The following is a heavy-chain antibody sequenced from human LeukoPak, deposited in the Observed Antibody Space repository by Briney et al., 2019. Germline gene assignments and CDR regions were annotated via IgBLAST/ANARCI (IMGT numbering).Heavy chain of an antibody. V-gene: IGHV1-69*05. CDR1: GGTFSSYA. J-gene: IGHJ4*02. CDR2: IIPIFGTA. Sequence: ASVKVSCKASGGTFSSYAISWVRQAPGQGLEWMGRIIPIFGTANYAQKFQGRVTITTDESTSTAYMELSSLRSEDTAVYYCAREGSRGGGQQLALDYWGQGTLVIVSS. CDR3: AREGSRGGGQQLALDY. D-gene: IGHD6-13*01.